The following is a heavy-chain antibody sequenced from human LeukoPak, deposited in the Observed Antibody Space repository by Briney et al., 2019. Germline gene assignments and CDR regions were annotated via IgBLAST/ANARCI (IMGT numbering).Heavy chain of an antibody. V-gene: IGHV3-21*01. Sequence: GGSLRLSCAASGFTFSSYSMNWVRQAPGKGLEWVSSISSSSSYIYYADSVKGRFTISRDNVKNSLYLQMNSLRAEDTAVYYCAGGYCSSTSCPADLDYWGQGTLVTVSS. CDR1: GFTFSSYS. D-gene: IGHD2-2*01. J-gene: IGHJ4*02. CDR3: AGGYCSSTSCPADLDY. CDR2: ISSSSSYI.